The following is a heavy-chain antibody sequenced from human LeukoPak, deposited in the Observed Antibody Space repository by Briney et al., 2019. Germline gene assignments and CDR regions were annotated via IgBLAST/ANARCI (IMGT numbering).Heavy chain of an antibody. V-gene: IGHV3-66*01. D-gene: IGHD1-1*01. CDR1: GFTVSSNY. CDR2: IYSGGST. J-gene: IGHJ4*02. CDR3: ARDLGVERGALDY. Sequence: GGSLRLSCAASGFTVSSNYMSWVRQAPGKGLEWVSVIYSGGSTYYADSVKGRFTISRDNSKNTLYLQMNSLRAEDTAVYYCARDLGVERGALDYWGQGTLVTVSS.